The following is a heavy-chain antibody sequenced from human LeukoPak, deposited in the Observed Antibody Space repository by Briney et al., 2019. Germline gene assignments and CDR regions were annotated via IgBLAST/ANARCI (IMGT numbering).Heavy chain of an antibody. CDR2: INPSGGST. CDR1: GYTFTSYY. Sequence: ASVKVSCKASGYTFTSYYMHWVRQAPGQGLEWMGIINPSGGSTSYAQKFQGRVTMTTDTSTSTAYMELRSLRSDDTAVYYCARAGLSSFHYYGMDVWGQGTTVTVSS. D-gene: IGHD2-2*01. J-gene: IGHJ6*02. V-gene: IGHV1-46*01. CDR3: ARAGLSSFHYYGMDV.